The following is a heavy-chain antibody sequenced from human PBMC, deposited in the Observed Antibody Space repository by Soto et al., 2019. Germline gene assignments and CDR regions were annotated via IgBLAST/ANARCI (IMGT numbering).Heavy chain of an antibody. Sequence: QVQLVQSGAEVKKPGASVKVSCKASGYTFTSYGISWVRQAPGQGLEWMGWISAYNGNTNYAQKLQGRVTMTTGTSTSRAYMALRSLRSDDTAVYYCARGLDSSGDYPEKGYWGQGTLVTVSS. CDR2: ISAYNGNT. CDR3: ARGLDSSGDYPEKGY. D-gene: IGHD3-22*01. CDR1: GYTFTSYG. V-gene: IGHV1-18*01. J-gene: IGHJ4*02.